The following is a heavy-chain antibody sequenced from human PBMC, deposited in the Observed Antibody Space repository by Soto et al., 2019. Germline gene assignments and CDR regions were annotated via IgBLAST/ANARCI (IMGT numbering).Heavy chain of an antibody. CDR3: ARVGSGSYYGYYFDY. CDR1: GYSISSGYY. CDR2: IYHSGST. D-gene: IGHD3-10*01. V-gene: IGHV4-38-2*01. Sequence: KPSETLSLTCAVSGYSISSGYYWGWIRQPPGKGLEWIGSIYHSGSTYYNPSLKSRVTISVDTSKNQFSLKLSSVTAADTAVYYCARVGSGSYYGYYFDYWGQGTLVTVSS. J-gene: IGHJ4*02.